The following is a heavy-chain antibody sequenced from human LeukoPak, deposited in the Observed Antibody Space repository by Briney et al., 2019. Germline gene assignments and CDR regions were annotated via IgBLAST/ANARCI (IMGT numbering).Heavy chain of an antibody. V-gene: IGHV1-2*02. CDR2: INPNSGGT. J-gene: IGHJ4*02. Sequence: ASVKVSCKASGYTFTGYYMHWVRQVPGQGLEWMGWINPNSGGTNYAQKFQGRVTMTRDTSISTAYMELSRLRSDDTAVYYCASDEYSSSSSGAWGQGTLVTVSS. CDR3: ASDEYSSSSSGA. D-gene: IGHD6-6*01. CDR1: GYTFTGYY.